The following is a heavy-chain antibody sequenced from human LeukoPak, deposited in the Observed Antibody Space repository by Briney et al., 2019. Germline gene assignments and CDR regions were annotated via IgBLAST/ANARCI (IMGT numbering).Heavy chain of an antibody. Sequence: SVKVSCKASGGTFSSYAISWVRQAPGQGLEWMGGIIPIFGTANYAQKFQGRVTITADKSTSTAYMELRSLRSDDTAVYYCARSYYDILTGYYRLEDYFDYWGQGTLVTVSS. CDR1: GGTFSSYA. CDR3: ARSYYDILTGYYRLEDYFDY. CDR2: IIPIFGTA. J-gene: IGHJ4*02. D-gene: IGHD3-9*01. V-gene: IGHV1-69*06.